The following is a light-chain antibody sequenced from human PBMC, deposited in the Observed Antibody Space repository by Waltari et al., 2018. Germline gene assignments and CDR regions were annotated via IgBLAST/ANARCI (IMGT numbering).Light chain of an antibody. Sequence: QYALTQPASVSVSPGQSITISCTGTSNDVGGYDYVYLYQQHPDKAPKLVIFDVSNRPSGVSRRFSASKSGNTASLTISGLQAEDEAVYYCNSYSSTTTLVFGGGTKVTVL. CDR1: SNDVGGYDY. V-gene: IGLV2-14*03. CDR2: DVS. J-gene: IGLJ2*01. CDR3: NSYSSTTTLV.